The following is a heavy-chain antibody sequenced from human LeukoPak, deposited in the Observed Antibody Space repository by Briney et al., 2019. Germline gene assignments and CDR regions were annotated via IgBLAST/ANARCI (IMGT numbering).Heavy chain of an antibody. V-gene: IGHV4-34*01. J-gene: IGHJ4*02. CDR2: INHSGST. CDR1: GGSFSGYY. D-gene: IGHD2-15*01. CDR3: ARAVVVGDFDY. Sequence: PSETLSLTCAVYGGSFSGYYWSWIRQPPGKGLEWIGEINHSGSTNYNPSLKSRVTISVDTSKNQFSLKLSSVTAADTAVYYCARAVVVGDFDYWGQGTLVTVSS.